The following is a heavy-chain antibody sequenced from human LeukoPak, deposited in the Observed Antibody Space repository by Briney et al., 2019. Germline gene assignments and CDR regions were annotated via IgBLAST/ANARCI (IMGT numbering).Heavy chain of an antibody. D-gene: IGHD2-2*01. CDR2: IYYSGST. Sequence: SETLSLTCTVSGGSISSYYWSWIRQPPGKGLEWIGYIYYSGSTNYNPSLKSRVTISVHTSKTQFSLKLSSVTAADTAVYYCARGYCSSTSCPIRDYYYYMDVWGKGTTVTVSS. J-gene: IGHJ6*03. V-gene: IGHV4-59*01. CDR1: GGSISSYY. CDR3: ARGYCSSTSCPIRDYYYYMDV.